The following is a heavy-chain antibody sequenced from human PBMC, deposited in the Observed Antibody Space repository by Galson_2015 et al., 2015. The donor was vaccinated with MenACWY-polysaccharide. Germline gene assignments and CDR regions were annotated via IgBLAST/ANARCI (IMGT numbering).Heavy chain of an antibody. Sequence: SLRLSCAASGFTFSSYWMHWVRQTPGKGLVWVSRISSEGTTISYADSVKGRFTVSRDNAKNTLYLQMNSLRVEDTAVYYCASLGGMGFPPGPDYWGQGPLVTVSS. J-gene: IGHJ4*02. CDR3: ASLGGMGFPPGPDY. CDR1: GFTFSSYW. D-gene: IGHD2-15*01. CDR2: ISSEGTTI. V-gene: IGHV3-74*01.